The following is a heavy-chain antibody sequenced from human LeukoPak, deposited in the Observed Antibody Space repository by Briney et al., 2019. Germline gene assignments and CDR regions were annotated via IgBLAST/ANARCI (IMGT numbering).Heavy chain of an antibody. V-gene: IGHV3-74*01. CDR3: ATPSYGSGSYYNGNPDY. CDR2: ISSDGSTT. CDR1: GFTFSSCW. J-gene: IGHJ4*02. Sequence: PGGSLRLSCAASGFTFSSCWMHWVRQAPGKGLVWVSRISSDGSTTSYADSVKGRFTISRDNAKNTLFLQMNSLRAEDTAVYYCATPSYGSGSYYNGNPDYWGQGTLVTVSS. D-gene: IGHD3-10*01.